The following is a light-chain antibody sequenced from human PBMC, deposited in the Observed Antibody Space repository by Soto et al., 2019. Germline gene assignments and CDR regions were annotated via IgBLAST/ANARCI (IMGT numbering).Light chain of an antibody. V-gene: IGKV1-5*03. CDR2: EAS. CDR1: QSTSTW. Sequence: DIQMTQSPSTLSASVGDRVTITCRASQSTSTWLAWYQQRPGKTPKLLISEASKLESGVPSRFSGSGSGTEYPLTISSLQPDDFATYYCQPYITYPSAFDQGTKVDIK. CDR3: QPYITYPSA. J-gene: IGKJ1*01.